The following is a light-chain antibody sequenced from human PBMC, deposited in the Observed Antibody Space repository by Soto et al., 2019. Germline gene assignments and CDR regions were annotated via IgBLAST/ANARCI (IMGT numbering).Light chain of an antibody. J-gene: IGKJ3*01. CDR1: QDISNY. Sequence: DIQMTQSPSSLSATVGDRVTITCRASQDISNYLALQQQQPGKVPKLLIYAASTLQTGGPSRFSGSGSGTDFTLTISSLQPEDVATYYCQKYNGAPPETFGPGTKVAIK. CDR3: QKYNGAPPET. V-gene: IGKV1-27*01. CDR2: AAS.